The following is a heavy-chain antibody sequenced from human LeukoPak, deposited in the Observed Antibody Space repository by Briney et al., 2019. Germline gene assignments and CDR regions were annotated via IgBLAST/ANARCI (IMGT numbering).Heavy chain of an antibody. D-gene: IGHD1-26*01. CDR2: INWNGGST. J-gene: IGHJ6*03. V-gene: IGHV3-20*04. CDR1: GFTFDDYG. CDR3: ARFGGSYGYYYYYYYMDV. Sequence: GGSLRLSCAASGFTFDDYGMSWVRQAPGKGLEWVSGINWNGGSTGYADSVKGRFTISRDNAKNSLYLQMNSLRAEDTALYYCARFGGSYGYYYYYYYMDVWGKGTTVTVSS.